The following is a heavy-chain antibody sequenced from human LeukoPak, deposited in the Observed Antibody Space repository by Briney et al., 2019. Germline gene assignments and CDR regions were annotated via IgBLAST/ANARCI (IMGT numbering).Heavy chain of an antibody. CDR1: GYSFTSYW. D-gene: IGHD1-20*01. J-gene: IGHJ3*02. CDR3: ASRPIPGTTGGAFDI. CDR2: IYPGDSDT. V-gene: IGHV5-51*01. Sequence: GESLKISCKGSGYSFTSYWIGWVRQMPGKGLEWMGIIYPGDSDTRYSPSFQGQVTISADKSISTAYLQWSSLKASDTAMYYCASRPIPGTTGGAFDIWGQGTMVTVSS.